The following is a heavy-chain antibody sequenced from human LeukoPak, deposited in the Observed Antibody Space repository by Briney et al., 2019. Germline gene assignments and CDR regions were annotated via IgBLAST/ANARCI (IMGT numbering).Heavy chain of an antibody. CDR2: ISNYNGNT. CDR1: GYTFTSSG. V-gene: IGHV1-18*01. CDR3: ARDERRVASPPFDY. Sequence: ASVKVSCKASGYTFTSSGISWVRQAPGQGLEWLAWISNYNGNTNYAQNLQGRVTVTADTSTSTAYMELRSLRSDDTAVNYCARDERRVASPPFDYWGQGTLVTVSS. J-gene: IGHJ4*02.